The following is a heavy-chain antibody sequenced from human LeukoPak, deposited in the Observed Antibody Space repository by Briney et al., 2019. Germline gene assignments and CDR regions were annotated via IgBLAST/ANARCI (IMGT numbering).Heavy chain of an antibody. J-gene: IGHJ6*02. CDR1: GGSISSSSYY. Sequence: SETLSLTCTVSGGSISSSSYYWGWIRQPPGKGLEWIGTIYHSGSTYYNPSLKSRVTVSVDTSKNQFSLKLSSVTAADTAVYYCARADHYYYGMDVWGQGTTVTVSS. V-gene: IGHV4-39*07. CDR2: IYHSGST. CDR3: ARADHYYYGMDV.